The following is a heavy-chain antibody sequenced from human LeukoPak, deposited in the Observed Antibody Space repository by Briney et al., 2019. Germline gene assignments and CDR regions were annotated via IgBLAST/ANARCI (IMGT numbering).Heavy chain of an antibody. CDR3: AREGSGWYALDY. CDR1: GGSISGYY. V-gene: IGHV4-59*01. D-gene: IGHD6-19*01. CDR2: IYDSGIT. J-gene: IGHJ4*02. Sequence: SETLSLTCTVSGGSISGYYCSWIRQPPGKGLEYIGYIYDSGITNYNPTLKSRVTISSDTSKNQFSLKVTSVTAADTAVYYCAREGSGWYALDYWGQGTLVTVSS.